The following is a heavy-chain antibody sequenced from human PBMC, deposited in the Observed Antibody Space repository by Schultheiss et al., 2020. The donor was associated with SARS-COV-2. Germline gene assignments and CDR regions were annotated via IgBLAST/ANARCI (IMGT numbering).Heavy chain of an antibody. CDR1: GFTFSDYY. D-gene: IGHD3-9*01. CDR2: ISGSGGST. CDR3: AKNYDILTGYYRPAFDI. J-gene: IGHJ3*02. Sequence: GESLKISCAASGFTFSDYYMSWIRQAPGKGLEWVSAISGSGGSTYYADSVKGRFTISRDNSKNTLYLQMNSLRAEDTALYYCAKNYDILTGYYRPAFDIWGQGTMVTVSS. V-gene: IGHV3-23*01.